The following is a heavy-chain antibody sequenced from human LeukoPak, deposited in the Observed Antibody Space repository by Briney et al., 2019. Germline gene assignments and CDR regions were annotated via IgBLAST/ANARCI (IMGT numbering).Heavy chain of an antibody. D-gene: IGHD1-1*01. Sequence: ASVTVSYKASGYTFSSYGISWVRQAPGQGLEWMGWINIHNGYTIYGQKIQGRVTMTADKSTNTAHMDLRSLRSDDTAVYYCAREAPQSNWRGDYFDYWGQGTQVTVSS. CDR3: AREAPQSNWRGDYFDY. CDR1: GYTFSSYG. CDR2: INIHNGYT. V-gene: IGHV1-18*01. J-gene: IGHJ4*02.